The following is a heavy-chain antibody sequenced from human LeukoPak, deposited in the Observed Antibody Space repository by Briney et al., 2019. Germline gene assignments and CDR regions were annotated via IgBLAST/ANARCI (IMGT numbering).Heavy chain of an antibody. V-gene: IGHV3-53*01. CDR2: ICGDGST. Sequence: GGSLRLSCAASGFTVSDNCVTWVRQAQGKGLEWVSVICGDGSTYYTDSVKGRFTISRDNSKNTLYLQMNSLRAEDTAVYYCATGRLSASGFDPWGQGTLVTVSS. CDR1: GFTVSDNC. CDR3: ATGRLSASGFDP. J-gene: IGHJ5*02. D-gene: IGHD1-26*01.